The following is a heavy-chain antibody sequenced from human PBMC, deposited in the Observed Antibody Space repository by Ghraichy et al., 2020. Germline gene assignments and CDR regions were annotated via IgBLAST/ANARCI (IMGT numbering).Heavy chain of an antibody. Sequence: SETLSLTCTVSGGSISSSIYYWDWIRQPPGKGLEWIGSIYYSGSTNYNPSLKSRVTISVDTSKNQFSLKLSSVTAADTAVYYCARKSKAYSGNYYLHAFDIWGQRTMVTVSS. CDR1: GGSISSSIYY. V-gene: IGHV4-39*01. CDR2: IYYSGST. CDR3: ARKSKAYSGNYYLHAFDI. D-gene: IGHD1-26*01. J-gene: IGHJ3*02.